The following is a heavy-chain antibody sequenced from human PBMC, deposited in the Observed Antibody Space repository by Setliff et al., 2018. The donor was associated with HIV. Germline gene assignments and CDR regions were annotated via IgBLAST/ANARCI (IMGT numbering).Heavy chain of an antibody. J-gene: IGHJ4*02. Sequence: ASVKVSCKASGYNFTSYAMHWVRQAPGQRLEWMGWINTGNGNTKYSQRFQGRFTISRDNSKNTLYLQMNSLRPEDTAIYYCAKLAPSYSSGKDDFWGQGTLVTVSS. D-gene: IGHD6-19*01. CDR2: INTGNGNT. CDR1: GYNFTSYA. CDR3: AKLAPSYSSGKDDF. V-gene: IGHV1-3*04.